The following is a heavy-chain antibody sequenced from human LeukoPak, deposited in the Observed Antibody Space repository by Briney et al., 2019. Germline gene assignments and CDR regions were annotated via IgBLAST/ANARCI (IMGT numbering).Heavy chain of an antibody. CDR2: IYYSGST. V-gene: IGHV4-31*03. CDR1: GGSISSCGYY. D-gene: IGHD6-13*01. CDR3: ARGSAAGLLDY. J-gene: IGHJ4*02. Sequence: SETLSLTCTVSGGSISSCGYYWSWIRQHPGKGLEWIGYIYYSGSTYYNPSLKSRVTISVDTSKNQFSLKLSSVTAADTAVYYCARGSAAGLLDYWGQGTLVTVSS.